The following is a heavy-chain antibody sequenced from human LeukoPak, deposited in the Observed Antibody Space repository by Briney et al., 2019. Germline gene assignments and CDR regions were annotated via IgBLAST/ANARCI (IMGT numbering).Heavy chain of an antibody. CDR2: IYHSGST. CDR1: GYSISSGYY. J-gene: IGHJ3*02. D-gene: IGHD3-10*01. V-gene: IGHV4-38-2*02. CDR3: ARKVVRGVDAFDI. Sequence: SETLSLTCTVSGYSISSGYYWGWIRQPPGKGLEWIGSIYHSGSTYYNPSLKSRVTISVDRSKNQFSLKLSSVTAADTAVYYCARKVVRGVDAFDIWGQGTMVTVSS.